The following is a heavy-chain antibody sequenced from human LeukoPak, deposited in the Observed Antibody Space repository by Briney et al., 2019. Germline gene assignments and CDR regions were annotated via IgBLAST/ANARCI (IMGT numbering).Heavy chain of an antibody. J-gene: IGHJ4*02. Sequence: GGSLRLSCAASGFTFSSYGMHWVRQAPGKGLEWVAFIRYDGSKKYYTDSVKGRFTISRDNSKNTLYLQMNSLKIEDTAVYYCNTRNLSYWGQGTLVTVSS. V-gene: IGHV3-30*02. CDR2: IRYDGSKK. CDR3: NTRNLSY. CDR1: GFTFSSYG.